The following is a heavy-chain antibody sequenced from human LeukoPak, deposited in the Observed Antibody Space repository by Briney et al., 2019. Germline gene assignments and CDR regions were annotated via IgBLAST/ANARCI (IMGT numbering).Heavy chain of an antibody. V-gene: IGHV3-9*01. CDR3: AKDVVVRGVIGVNNWFDP. Sequence: GRSLRLSCAASGFTFDDYAMHWVRQAPGKGLEWVSGISWNSGSIGYADSVKGRFTISRDNAKNSLYLQMNSLRAEDTALYYCAKDVVVRGVIGVNNWFDPWGQGTLVTVSS. CDR2: ISWNSGSI. CDR1: GFTFDDYA. D-gene: IGHD3-10*01. J-gene: IGHJ5*02.